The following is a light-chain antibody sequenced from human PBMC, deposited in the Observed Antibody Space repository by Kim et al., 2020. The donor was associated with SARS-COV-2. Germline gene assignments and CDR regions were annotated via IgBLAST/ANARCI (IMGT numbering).Light chain of an antibody. CDR2: DAS. CDR1: QSVINNY. CDR3: QQYGNSPWT. Sequence: SPGDRVTLSCRASQSVINNYLAWYQQKPGQAPRLLMYDASTRATDIPDSFSGSGSGTDFTLTISRLEPEDFAVYYCQQYGNSPWTFGQGTKVDIK. J-gene: IGKJ1*01. V-gene: IGKV3-20*01.